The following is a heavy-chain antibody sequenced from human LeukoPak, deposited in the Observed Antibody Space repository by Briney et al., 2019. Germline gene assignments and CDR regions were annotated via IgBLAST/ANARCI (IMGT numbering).Heavy chain of an antibody. CDR2: IYPGDSDT. D-gene: IGHD3-16*01. Sequence: GESLKISCKGSGYNFSSYWIGWVRQMPGKGLEWMGIIYPGDSDTRYSPSFQGQVTISADKSISTAHLQWSSLEASDTAMYYCARGRGRQTTDAFDIWGQGTMVTVSS. CDR3: ARGRGRQTTDAFDI. CDR1: GYNFSSYW. V-gene: IGHV5-51*01. J-gene: IGHJ3*02.